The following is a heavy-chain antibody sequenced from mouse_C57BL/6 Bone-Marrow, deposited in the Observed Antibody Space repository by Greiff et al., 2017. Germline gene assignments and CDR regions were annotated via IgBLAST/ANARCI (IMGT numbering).Heavy chain of an antibody. CDR1: GFTFSDYY. CDR3: ARRGLRRYYAMDY. Sequence: EVKLVESGGGLVQPGGSLKLSCAASGFTFSDYYMYWVRQTPEKRLELVAYISNGGGSTYYPDTVQGRFTISRDNAKNTLYLQMSRLKSEDTAMYYCARRGLRRYYAMDYWGQGTSVTVSS. CDR2: ISNGGGST. V-gene: IGHV5-12*01. J-gene: IGHJ4*01. D-gene: IGHD2-4*01.